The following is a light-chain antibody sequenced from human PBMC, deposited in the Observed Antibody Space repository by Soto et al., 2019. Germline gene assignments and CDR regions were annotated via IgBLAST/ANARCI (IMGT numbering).Light chain of an antibody. Sequence: QPVLTQSSSASASLGSSVKLTCTLKSGHSSYIIGWHQQQPGKAPRSLMKLEGSGSYNKGSGVPDRFSGSSSGADRYLTISNLQFEDEADYYCETWDSNTRVFGTGTKLTVL. CDR3: ETWDSNTRV. CDR1: SGHSSYI. J-gene: IGLJ1*01. V-gene: IGLV4-60*02. CDR2: LEGSGSY.